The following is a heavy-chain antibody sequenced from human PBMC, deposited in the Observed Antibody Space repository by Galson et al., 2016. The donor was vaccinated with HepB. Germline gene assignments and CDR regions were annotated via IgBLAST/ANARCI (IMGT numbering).Heavy chain of an antibody. CDR3: TRSVFSGYEPWAWGPKSKDYYYGMDV. V-gene: IGHV3-7*01. CDR1: GFTFSNYA. CDR2: IKQDGSEK. D-gene: IGHD5-12*01. J-gene: IGHJ6*02. Sequence: LRLSCAASGFTFSNYAMSWVRQAPGKGLEWVANIKQDGSEKYYVESVKGRFTIFRDNAKKSLYLQMNSLRADDTAVYYCTRSVFSGYEPWAWGPKSKDYYYGMDVWGQGTTVTVSS.